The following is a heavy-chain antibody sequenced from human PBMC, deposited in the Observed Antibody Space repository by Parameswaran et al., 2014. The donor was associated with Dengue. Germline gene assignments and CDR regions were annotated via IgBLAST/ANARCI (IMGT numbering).Heavy chain of an antibody. CDR3: ARATSIAVDF. V-gene: IGHV3-21*01. J-gene: IGHJ4*02. CDR2: IGSSSDFI. Sequence: VRQAPGKGLEWVSYIGSSSDFIYYVDSVKGRFTISRDNAKNSLYLQMNSLRADDTAIYYCARATSIAVDFWGQGTLVTVSS. D-gene: IGHD6-6*01.